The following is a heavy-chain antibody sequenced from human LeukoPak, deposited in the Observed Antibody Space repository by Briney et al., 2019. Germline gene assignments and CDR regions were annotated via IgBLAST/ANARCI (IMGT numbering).Heavy chain of an antibody. CDR3: ARLSGRDYNPRVFDY. J-gene: IGHJ4*02. CDR2: IKQDGSET. V-gene: IGHV3-7*03. D-gene: IGHD4-11*01. Sequence: GGFLRLSCAASGFIFNNYWMTWVRRAPGKGLEWVATIKQDGSETYYVDSVKGRFTISRDNAKNSLWLQVNSLRAEDAAIYYCARLSGRDYNPRVFDYWGQGTLVTVSS. CDR1: GFIFNNYW.